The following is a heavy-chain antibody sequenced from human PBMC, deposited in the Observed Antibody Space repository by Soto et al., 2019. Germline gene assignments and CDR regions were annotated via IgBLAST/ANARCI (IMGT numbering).Heavy chain of an antibody. V-gene: IGHV1-69*13. CDR3: ARAGYCSSTSCYTLTYYYYGMDV. CDR1: GGTFSSYA. Sequence: GASVKVSCKASGGTFSSYAISWVRQAPGQGLEWMGGIIPIFGTANYAQKFQGRVTITADESTSTAYMELSSLRSEDTAVYYCARAGYCSSTSCYTLTYYYYGMDVRGQGTTVTVSS. D-gene: IGHD2-2*02. J-gene: IGHJ6*02. CDR2: IIPIFGTA.